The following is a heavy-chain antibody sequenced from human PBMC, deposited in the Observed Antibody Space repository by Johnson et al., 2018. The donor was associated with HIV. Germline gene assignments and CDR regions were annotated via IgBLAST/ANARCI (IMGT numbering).Heavy chain of an antibody. Sequence: EVQLLESGGGLAKPAWSPRLSCAASPFTFSSYAMHWVRLSPGKGLEWVGRIKSKTDGGTTDYAAPVKGRFTISRDDSKNTLYLQMNSLKTEDTAVYYCTTRHLSSSSAYAFDIWGQGTMVTVSS. CDR2: IKSKTDGGTT. CDR3: TTRHLSSSSAYAFDI. CDR1: PFTFSSYA. D-gene: IGHD6-13*01. V-gene: IGHV3-15*01. J-gene: IGHJ3*02.